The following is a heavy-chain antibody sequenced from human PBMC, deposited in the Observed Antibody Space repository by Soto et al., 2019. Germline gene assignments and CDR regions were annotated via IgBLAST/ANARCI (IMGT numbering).Heavy chain of an antibody. CDR1: GGTFSSYA. J-gene: IGHJ6*02. CDR3: ARGNGDYAGLRYYYYYYGMDV. Sequence: GASVKVSCKASGGTFSSYAISWVRQAPGQGLEWMGGIIPIFGTANYAQKFQGRVTIIADESTSTAYMELSSLRSEDTAVYYCARGNGDYAGLRYYYYYYGMDVWGQGTTVTVSS. CDR2: IIPIFGTA. D-gene: IGHD4-17*01. V-gene: IGHV1-69*13.